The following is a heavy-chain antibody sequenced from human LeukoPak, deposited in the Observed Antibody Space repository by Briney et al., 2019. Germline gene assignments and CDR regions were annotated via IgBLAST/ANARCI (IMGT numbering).Heavy chain of an antibody. Sequence: GGSLRLSCVASGFTFSSSWMSWVRQAPGKGLEWVANIKQDGSEKSYVESVRGRFTISRDNAKNSLYPQLNSLRAEDTALYYCARDNPPDYWGQGTLVTVSS. CDR2: IKQDGSEK. V-gene: IGHV3-7*03. CDR1: GFTFSSSW. CDR3: ARDNPPDY. J-gene: IGHJ4*02.